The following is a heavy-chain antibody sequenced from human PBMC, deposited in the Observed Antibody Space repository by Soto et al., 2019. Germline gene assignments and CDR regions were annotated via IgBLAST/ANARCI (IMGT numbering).Heavy chain of an antibody. D-gene: IGHD1-26*01. J-gene: IGHJ4*02. V-gene: IGHV3-33*01. CDR1: GFTFSSYG. CDR2: IWYDGSNK. Sequence: QVQLVESGGGVVQPGRSLRLSCAASGFTFSSYGTHWVRQAPGKGLEWVAVIWYDGSNKYYADSVKGRFTISRDNSKNTLYLQRNSLRAEDTAVYYCARDGGRELLRPGAFDYWGQGTLVTVSS. CDR3: ARDGGRELLRPGAFDY.